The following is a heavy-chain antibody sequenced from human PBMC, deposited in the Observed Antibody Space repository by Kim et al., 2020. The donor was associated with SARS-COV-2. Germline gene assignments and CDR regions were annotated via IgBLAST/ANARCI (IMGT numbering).Heavy chain of an antibody. CDR2: IYYSGST. V-gene: IGHV4-39*07. CDR3: ARNRVRGGLYYFDY. CDR1: GGSISSSSYY. J-gene: IGHJ4*02. Sequence: SQTLSLTCTVSGGSISSSSYYWGWIRQPPGKGLEWIGSIYYSGSTYYNPSLKSRVTISVDTSKNQFSLKLSSVTAADTAVYYCARNRVRGGLYYFDYWGQ. D-gene: IGHD3-10*01.